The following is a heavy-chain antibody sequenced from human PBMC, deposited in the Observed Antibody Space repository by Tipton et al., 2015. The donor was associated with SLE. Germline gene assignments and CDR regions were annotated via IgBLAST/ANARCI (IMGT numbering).Heavy chain of an antibody. CDR2: INDSGIT. D-gene: IGHD2-2*02. J-gene: IGHJ4*02. CDR1: GGSISSGTYY. CDR3: ARGECSSSACYTRFYDY. V-gene: IGHV4-61*09. Sequence: TLSLTCTVSGGSISSGTYYWTWIRQPAGKGLEWIGEINDSGITDYKSSLKSRVTISLDTSKNQFSLKITSVTAAVTALYFCARGECSSSACYTRFYDYWSQGALVTVSS.